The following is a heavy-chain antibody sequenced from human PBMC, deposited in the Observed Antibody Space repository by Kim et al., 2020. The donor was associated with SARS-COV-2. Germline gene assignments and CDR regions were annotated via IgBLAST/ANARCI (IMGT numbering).Heavy chain of an antibody. CDR2: IFHSEGT. Sequence: SETLSLTCTVSGDSISRYYWNWIRQPPGKGLEWIGYIFHSEGTHYNPSLQSRVTISIDMSKNQFSLHLRSVTAADTAVYYCARRTCSALSCGQGNWLDPGGQGALVTVSS. CDR3: ARRTCSALSCGQGNWLDP. J-gene: IGHJ5*02. V-gene: IGHV4-59*08. CDR1: GDSISRYY. D-gene: IGHD2-15*01.